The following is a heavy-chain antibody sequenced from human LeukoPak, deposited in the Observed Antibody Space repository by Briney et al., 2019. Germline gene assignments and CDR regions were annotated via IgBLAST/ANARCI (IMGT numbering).Heavy chain of an antibody. CDR2: IIPIFGTA. Sequence: ASVKVSCKASGGTFSSYAISWVRQAPGQGLEWMGGIIPIFGTANYAQKSQGRVTITADESTSTAYMELSSLRSEDTAVYYCARARRESSGYYLGSPTDAFDIWGQGTMVTVSS. D-gene: IGHD3-22*01. J-gene: IGHJ3*02. CDR3: ARARRESSGYYLGSPTDAFDI. V-gene: IGHV1-69*13. CDR1: GGTFSSYA.